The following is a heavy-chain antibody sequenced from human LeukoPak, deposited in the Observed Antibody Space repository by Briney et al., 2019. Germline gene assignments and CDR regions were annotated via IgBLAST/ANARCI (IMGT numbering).Heavy chain of an antibody. D-gene: IGHD5-18*01. V-gene: IGHV4-59*11. CDR2: AYFNGIT. CDR3: ARGAMNFDY. Sequence: SATLSLTCTVSGVSITSHFWSWIRQSPGQGLEWIGYAYFNGITNYNPSLKSRVTISVDTSKNQFSLRLSSVTAADTAVYYCARGAMNFDYWGQGTLVTVSS. J-gene: IGHJ4*02. CDR1: GVSITSHF.